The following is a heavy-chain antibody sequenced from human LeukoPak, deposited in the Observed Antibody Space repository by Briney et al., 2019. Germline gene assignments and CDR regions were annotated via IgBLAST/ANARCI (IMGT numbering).Heavy chain of an antibody. V-gene: IGHV1-69*04. CDR1: GGTFSSYA. D-gene: IGHD3-10*01. J-gene: IGHJ4*02. Sequence: GASVKVSCKASGGTFSSYAISWVRQAPGQGLEWMGRIIPILGIANYAQKFQGRVTITADKSTSTAYMELSGLRSEDTAVYYCARDFRFGRFDYWGQGTLVTVSS. CDR2: IIPILGIA. CDR3: ARDFRFGRFDY.